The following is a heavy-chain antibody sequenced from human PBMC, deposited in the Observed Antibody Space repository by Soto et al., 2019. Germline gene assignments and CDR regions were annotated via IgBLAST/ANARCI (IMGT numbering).Heavy chain of an antibody. V-gene: IGHV3-66*01. CDR3: ARDQRSVTGAYYYDGMDV. D-gene: IGHD1-1*01. J-gene: IGHJ6*02. CDR2: IYSGGST. Sequence: EVQLVESGGGLVQPGGSLRLSCAASGFTVSSNYMSWVRQAPGKGLEWVSVIYSGGSTYYADSVKGRFTISRDNSKNTLYLQMNSLRAEDTAVYYCARDQRSVTGAYYYDGMDVWGQGTTVTVSS. CDR1: GFTVSSNY.